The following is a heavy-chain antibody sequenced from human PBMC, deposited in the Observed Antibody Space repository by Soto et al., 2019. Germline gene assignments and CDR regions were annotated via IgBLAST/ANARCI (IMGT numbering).Heavy chain of an antibody. V-gene: IGHV4-31*03. CDR1: GGSVSSGNHY. Sequence: KPSETLSLTCTVSGGSVSSGNHYWAWIRQRPGEGPEWIVNIHYNGRPYYNPSLQSRSFISVDTSKNQFSLRLNSVTAADTAIYYCARGPYYYDNSAYYFGSWGQGILVTVSS. CDR3: ARGPYYYDNSAYYFGS. J-gene: IGHJ4*02. D-gene: IGHD3-22*01. CDR2: IHYNGRP.